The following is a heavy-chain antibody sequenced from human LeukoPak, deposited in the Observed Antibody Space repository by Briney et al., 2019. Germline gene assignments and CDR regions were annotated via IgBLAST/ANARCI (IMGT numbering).Heavy chain of an antibody. CDR1: GFTFSRYR. V-gene: IGHV3-21*01. CDR3: ASRGGIYY. CDR2: ISSSSNYI. Sequence: GGSLRLSCATSGFTFSRYRMNWVRQAPGKGLEWVSSISSSSNYIYYADSVKGRFTVSRDNAKNSLFLQMNSLRAEDTAVYYCASRGGIYYWGQGTLVTVSS. J-gene: IGHJ4*02. D-gene: IGHD3-16*01.